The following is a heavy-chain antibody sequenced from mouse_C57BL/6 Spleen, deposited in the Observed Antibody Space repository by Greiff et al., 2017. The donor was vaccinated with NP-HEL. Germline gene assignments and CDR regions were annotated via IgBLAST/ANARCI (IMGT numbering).Heavy chain of an antibody. Sequence: QVQLQQSGPELVKPGASVKISCKASGYAFSSSWMNWVKQRPGKGLEWIGRIYPGDGDTNYNGKFKGKATLTADKYSSTAYMQLSSLTSEDSAVYFCARNYGSSYLFAYWGQGTLVTVSA. J-gene: IGHJ3*01. D-gene: IGHD1-1*01. CDR3: ARNYGSSYLFAY. CDR1: GYAFSSSW. V-gene: IGHV1-82*01. CDR2: IYPGDGDT.